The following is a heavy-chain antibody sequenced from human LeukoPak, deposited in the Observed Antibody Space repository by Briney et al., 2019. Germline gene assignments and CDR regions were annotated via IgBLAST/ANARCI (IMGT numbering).Heavy chain of an antibody. Sequence: PSETLSLTCTVSGVSISSGDYYWSWIRQPPGKGLEWIGYMYYSGSTYYNPSLKSPVTISADTSKNQFSLKLSSVTAADTAVYYCARPYYYDSRIDPGGQGTLVTVSA. CDR1: GVSISSGDYY. J-gene: IGHJ5*02. D-gene: IGHD3-22*01. V-gene: IGHV4-30-4*01. CDR3: ARPYYYDSRIDP. CDR2: MYYSGST.